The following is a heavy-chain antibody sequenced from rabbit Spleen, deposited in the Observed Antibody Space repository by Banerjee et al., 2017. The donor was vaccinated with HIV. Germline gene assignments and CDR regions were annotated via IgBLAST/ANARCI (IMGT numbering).Heavy chain of an antibody. CDR3: ARGDTKHDAFDP. CDR2: IGTAGGKT. J-gene: IGHJ2*01. D-gene: IGHD1-1*01. Sequence: QEQLVESGGGLVKPEGSLKLSCKASGFTLSSYYMNWVRQAPGKRPEWIACIGTAGGKTWYATWAKGRFTISKTSSTTVTLQMTSLTAADTATYFCARGDTKHDAFDPWGPGTLVTVS. CDR1: GFTLSSYYM. V-gene: IGHV1S45*01.